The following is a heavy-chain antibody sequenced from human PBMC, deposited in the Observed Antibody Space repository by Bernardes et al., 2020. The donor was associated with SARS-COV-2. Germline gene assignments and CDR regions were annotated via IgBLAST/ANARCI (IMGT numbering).Heavy chain of an antibody. J-gene: IGHJ6*02. D-gene: IGHD2-2*01. CDR1: GGSISNSPYY. Sequence: SETLSLTCTVSGGSISNSPYYWGWIRQPPGKGLEWIGSVYYSGTTSYNPSLKSRITISVDTSKNQFSLKLTSVTAADTAVYYCATVFCSTTSCYNPSDPYYCYYGVDVWGQGTTVTGSS. CDR3: ATVFCSTTSCYNPSDPYYCYYGVDV. V-gene: IGHV4-39*01. CDR2: VYYSGTT.